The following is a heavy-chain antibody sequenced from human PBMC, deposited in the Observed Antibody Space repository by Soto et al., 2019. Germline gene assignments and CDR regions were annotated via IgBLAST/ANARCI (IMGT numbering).Heavy chain of an antibody. CDR2: IYPGDSDT. CDR3: AKTLVNSPSYYFDY. CDR1: GYSFTSYW. V-gene: IGHV5-51*01. Sequence: LKISCKGSGYSFTSYWIGWVRQMPGKGLEWTGIIYPGDSDTRYSPSFQGQVTISADKSISTAYLPWSSLKASDTAMYYCAKTLVNSPSYYFDYWGQGTLVTVSS. D-gene: IGHD3-16*02. J-gene: IGHJ4*02.